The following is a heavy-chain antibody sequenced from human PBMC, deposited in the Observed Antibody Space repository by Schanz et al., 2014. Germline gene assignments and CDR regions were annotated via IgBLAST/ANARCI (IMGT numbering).Heavy chain of an antibody. J-gene: IGHJ6*03. CDR3: AGTYCSSTSCYTGYYYMDV. CDR1: GYTFTDYG. V-gene: IGHV1-8*02. D-gene: IGHD2-2*02. Sequence: QVQVVQSGAEVKKPGASVKVSCKASGYTFTDYGVIWVRQAPGQGLEWMGWMNPNSGDTGYPRKFQDRVTMTRNTSISTAYMELNSLTSEDTAVYYCAGTYCSSTSCYTGYYYMDVWGKGTTVTVSS. CDR2: MNPNSGDT.